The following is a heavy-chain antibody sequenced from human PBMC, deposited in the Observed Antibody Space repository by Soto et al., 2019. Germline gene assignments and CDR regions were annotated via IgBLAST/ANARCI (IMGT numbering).Heavy chain of an antibody. D-gene: IGHD1-26*01. CDR2: IIPILGIA. J-gene: IGHJ6*02. Sequence: GASVKVSCKASGGTFSSYTISWVRQAPGQGLEWMGRIIPILGIANYAQKFQGRVTITADESTSTAYMELSSLRSEDTAVYYCATSVDSRGAPRWVYYYYYGMDVWGQGTTVTVSS. V-gene: IGHV1-69*02. CDR3: ATSVDSRGAPRWVYYYYYGMDV. CDR1: GGTFSSYT.